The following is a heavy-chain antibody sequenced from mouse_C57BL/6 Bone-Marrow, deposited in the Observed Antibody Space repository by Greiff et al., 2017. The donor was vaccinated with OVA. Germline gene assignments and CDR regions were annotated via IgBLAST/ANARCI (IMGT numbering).Heavy chain of an antibody. CDR3: ARQAYGNYDYYAMDY. CDR2: ISNGGGST. D-gene: IGHD2-1*01. V-gene: IGHV5-12*01. J-gene: IGHJ4*01. CDR1: GFTFSDYY. Sequence: EVKVVESGGGLVQPGGSLKLSCAASGFTFSDYYMYWVRQTPEKRLEWVAYISNGGGSTYYPDTVKGRFTISRDNAKNTLYLQMSRLKSEDTAMYYCARQAYGNYDYYAMDYWGQGTSVTVSS.